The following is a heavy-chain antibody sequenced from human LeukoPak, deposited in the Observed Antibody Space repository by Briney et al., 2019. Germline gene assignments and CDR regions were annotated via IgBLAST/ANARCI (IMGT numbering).Heavy chain of an antibody. V-gene: IGHV1-8*01. CDR1: GYTFTSYD. D-gene: IGHD2-2*01. CDR3: ARVREYQLSELSDP. CDR2: MNPNSGNT. Sequence: SVKVSCKASGYTFTSYDINWVRQATGQGLEWMGWMNPNSGNTGYAQKFQGRVTMTRNTSISTAYMELSSLRSEDTAVYYCARVREYQLSELSDPWGQGTLVTVSS. J-gene: IGHJ5*02.